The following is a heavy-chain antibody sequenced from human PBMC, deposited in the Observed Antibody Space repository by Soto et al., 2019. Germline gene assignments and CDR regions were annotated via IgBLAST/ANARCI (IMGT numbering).Heavy chain of an antibody. J-gene: IGHJ6*03. CDR2: IYYSGST. V-gene: IGHV4-59*01. CDR3: AKENRDYDVEYMDV. Sequence: SETLSLTCTVSGGSISSYYWSWIRQPPGKGLEWIGYIYYSGSTNYNPSLKSRVTISVDTSKNQFSLKLSSVTAADTAVYYCAKENRDYDVEYMDVWGKGTTVTVSS. CDR1: GGSISSYY. D-gene: IGHD3-3*01.